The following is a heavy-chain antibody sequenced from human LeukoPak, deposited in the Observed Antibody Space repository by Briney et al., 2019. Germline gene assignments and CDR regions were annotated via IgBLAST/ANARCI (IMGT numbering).Heavy chain of an antibody. CDR3: VRLRWELLAPYFGR. Sequence: SQTLSLTCSISTDTRTTYYWSWIRQSQAKGLDWIGHIYHSGSTDYNPSLQSRVTISIDMSKKQFSLKLTSVTVADTAMYYCVRLRWELLAPYFGRWGQGSLVIVSS. V-gene: IGHV4-59*01. CDR1: TDTRTTYY. CDR2: IYHSGST. D-gene: IGHD2-15*01. J-gene: IGHJ4*02.